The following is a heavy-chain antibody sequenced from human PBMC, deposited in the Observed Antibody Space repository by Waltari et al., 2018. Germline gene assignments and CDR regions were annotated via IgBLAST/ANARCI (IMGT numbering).Heavy chain of an antibody. CDR3: TRCQYYYMDV. V-gene: IGHV4-38-2*01. Sequence: QIQLQESGPRMVRPSEPLSLRCSVSGYTVRGNFYWGWVRQSPGKGLEWIGSLHYSGTTYYQPSLQRRVAMSMDLSDNDFSLRLTSVTAADTAIYFCTRCQYYYMDVWGKGITVTVSS. D-gene: IGHD3-16*01. CDR2: LHYSGTT. CDR1: GYTVRGNFY. J-gene: IGHJ6*03.